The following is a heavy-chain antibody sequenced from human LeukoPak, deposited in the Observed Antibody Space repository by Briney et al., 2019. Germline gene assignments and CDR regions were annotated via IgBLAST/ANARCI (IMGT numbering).Heavy chain of an antibody. CDR3: AKDVEDCSSTSCYTDYFDY. V-gene: IGHV3-23*01. D-gene: IGHD2-2*02. CDR2: ISGSGGST. CDR1: GFTFSSYA. Sequence: GGSLRLSCAASGFTFSSYAMSWVRQAPGKGLEWVSAISGSGGSTYYADSVKGRFTISRDNSKNTLYLQMNSLRAEDTAVYYCAKDVEDCSSTSCYTDYFDYWGQGTLVTVSS. J-gene: IGHJ4*02.